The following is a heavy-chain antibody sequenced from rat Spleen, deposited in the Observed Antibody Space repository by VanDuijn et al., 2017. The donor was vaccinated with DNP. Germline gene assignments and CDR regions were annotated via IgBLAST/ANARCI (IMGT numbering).Heavy chain of an antibody. Sequence: EVQLVESGGGLVQPGRSLKLSCAASRFTFSDYNMAWVRQAPAKGLEWVAYIGSPAYAPYYTDSVKGRFTISRDNANNTKYLQMDRPRSKDTATYYCARLHYYSGAFDYWGQGVMVTVSS. CDR3: ARLHYYSGAFDY. CDR1: RFTFSDYN. V-gene: IGHV5S13*01. CDR2: IGSPAYAP. J-gene: IGHJ2*01. D-gene: IGHD1-1*01.